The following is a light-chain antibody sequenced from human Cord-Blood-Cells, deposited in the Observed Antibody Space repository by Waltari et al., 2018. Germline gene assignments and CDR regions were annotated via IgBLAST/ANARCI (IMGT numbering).Light chain of an antibody. Sequence: SSELTQDPAVSVALGQTVRITCQGDSLRSYYASWYQQKPGQAPVFVIYGKNNRPSGIPDRFSGSSSGNTASLTITGAPAEDEADYYCNSRDSSGNHLVFGGGTKLTVL. CDR2: GKN. CDR3: NSRDSSGNHLV. J-gene: IGLJ3*02. CDR1: SLRSYY. V-gene: IGLV3-19*01.